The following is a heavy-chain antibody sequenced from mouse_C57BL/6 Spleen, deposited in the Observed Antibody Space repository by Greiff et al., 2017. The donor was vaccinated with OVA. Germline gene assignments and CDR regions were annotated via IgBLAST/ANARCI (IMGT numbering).Heavy chain of an antibody. CDR1: GYTFTSYW. CDR3: ARGAYYSNYEDAMDD. J-gene: IGHJ4*01. CDR2: IHPNSGST. D-gene: IGHD2-5*01. V-gene: IGHV1-64*01. Sequence: QVQLQQPGAELVKPGASVKLSCKASGYTFTSYWMHWVKQRPGQGLEWIGMIHPNSGSTNYNEKFKSKATLTVDKSSSTAYMQLSSLTSEDSAVYYCARGAYYSNYEDAMDDWGQGTSVTVSS.